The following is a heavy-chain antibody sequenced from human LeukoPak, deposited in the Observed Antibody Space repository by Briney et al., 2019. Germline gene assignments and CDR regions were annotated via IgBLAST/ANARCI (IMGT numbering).Heavy chain of an antibody. CDR1: GFTFSSYG. J-gene: IGHJ4*02. CDR3: AREEIVVVVAALDY. CDR2: IWYEGSNK. V-gene: IGHV3-33*01. D-gene: IGHD2-15*01. Sequence: PGGSLRLSCAASGFTFSSYGMHGVRQARGEGLEWVAVIWYEGSNKYYADSVKGRFTISRDNSKNTLYLQVNSLRAEDTAVYYCAREEIVVVVAALDYWGQGTLVTVSS.